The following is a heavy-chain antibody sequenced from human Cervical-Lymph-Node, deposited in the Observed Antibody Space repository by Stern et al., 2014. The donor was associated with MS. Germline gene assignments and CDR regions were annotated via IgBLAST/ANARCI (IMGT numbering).Heavy chain of an antibody. CDR2: IYWDDAK. V-gene: IGHV2-5*02. Sequence: QITLKESGPTLVKPTQTLTLTCAFSGFSLSSDGVGVGWIRQPPGQALEFLGLIYWDDAKSYSPSLKGRLTIAKDTSKNEVILTVSNLDPVDTSTYYCARKPVTYSSCYYFDSWGQGSLVTVSS. CDR3: ARKPVTYSSCYYFDS. J-gene: IGHJ4*02. D-gene: IGHD3-22*01. CDR1: GFSLSSDGVG.